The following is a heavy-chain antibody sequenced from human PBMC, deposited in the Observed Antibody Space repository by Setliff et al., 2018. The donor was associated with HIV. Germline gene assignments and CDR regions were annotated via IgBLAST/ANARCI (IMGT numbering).Heavy chain of an antibody. D-gene: IGHD3-3*01. Sequence: NPSETLSLTCAVSGYSISSGHYWGWIRQPTGKGLEWIGSIYQTANTFYSPSLKSRAAISVDTSKNQFSLRLSSVPAADTAIYYCARREEPNSKNFWSGYSGFDYWGQGMLVTVSS. CDR2: IYQTANT. V-gene: IGHV4-38-2*01. J-gene: IGHJ4*02. CDR1: GYSISSGHY. CDR3: ARREEPNSKNFWSGYSGFDY.